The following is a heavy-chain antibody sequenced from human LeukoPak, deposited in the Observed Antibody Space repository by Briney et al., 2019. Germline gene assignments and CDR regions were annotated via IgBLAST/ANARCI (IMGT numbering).Heavy chain of an antibody. V-gene: IGHV3-66*01. Sequence: GGSLRLSCAASGFTVSSNYMSWVRQAPGKGLEWVSVIYSGGSTYYADSLKARFTISRDNAKNSVYLQINSLRAEDTAIYYCATNTGPNYDFWSGLGWYFDYWGQGTLVTVSS. CDR1: GFTVSSNY. D-gene: IGHD3-3*01. CDR2: IYSGGST. CDR3: ATNTGPNYDFWSGLGWYFDY. J-gene: IGHJ4*02.